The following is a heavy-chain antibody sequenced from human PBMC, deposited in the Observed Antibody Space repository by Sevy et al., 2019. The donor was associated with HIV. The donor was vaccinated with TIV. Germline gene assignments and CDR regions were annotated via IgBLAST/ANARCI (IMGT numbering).Heavy chain of an antibody. Sequence: GGSLRLSCVASGFTFSDYWMTWVRQAPGKGLEWVANIKRDGSEKYYADSVKGRLSISRDNAKNSLYLQMNSLRTEDTAIYYCARDALDNYDNYWGQGTLVTVSS. J-gene: IGHJ4*02. CDR2: IKRDGSEK. D-gene: IGHD3-22*01. V-gene: IGHV3-7*01. CDR3: ARDALDNYDNY. CDR1: GFTFSDYW.